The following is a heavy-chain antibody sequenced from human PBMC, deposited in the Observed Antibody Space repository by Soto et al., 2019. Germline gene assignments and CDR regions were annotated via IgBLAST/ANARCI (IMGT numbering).Heavy chain of an antibody. CDR1: GYTFSGYY. D-gene: IGHD5-12*01. V-gene: IGHV1-2*02. CDR2: IGPKSGDT. Sequence: SVKVSCKASGYTFSGYYIHWVRQAPGQAPEWVGEIGPKSGDTRYAQKFQGRVTMTKDTSITTVYMELRNLSPDDTAVYFCGRGRSGEIVIFYWGQGTLVTASS. CDR3: GRGRSGEIVIFY. J-gene: IGHJ4*02.